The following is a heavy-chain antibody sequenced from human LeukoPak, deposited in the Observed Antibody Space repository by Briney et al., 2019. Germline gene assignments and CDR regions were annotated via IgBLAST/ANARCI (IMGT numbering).Heavy chain of an antibody. CDR1: GFTFGDYA. Sequence: GGSLRLSCTTSGFTFGDYAMSWVRQAPGMGLEWVGFIRSKPYGGTTEYAPSVKGRFTISRDDSKNIAYLQMNSLKTEDTAVYYCTRDIDADYVDYWGQGDLVTVSS. D-gene: IGHD2-15*01. CDR3: TRDIDADYVDY. V-gene: IGHV3-49*04. CDR2: IRSKPYGGTT. J-gene: IGHJ4*02.